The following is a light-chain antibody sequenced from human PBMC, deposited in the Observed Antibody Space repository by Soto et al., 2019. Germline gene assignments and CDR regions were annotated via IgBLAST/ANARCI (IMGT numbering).Light chain of an antibody. Sequence: QSVLTQSPSASASLGASVKLTCTLSSGHRSYAIAWHQQQPEQGPRYLMKLNSDGSHSKGDGIPDRFSGSSSGAERYLTISSLQSEDEADYYCQTWGTGIRVFGGGTKLTVL. CDR1: SGHRSYA. CDR2: LNSDGSH. V-gene: IGLV4-69*01. J-gene: IGLJ2*01. CDR3: QTWGTGIRV.